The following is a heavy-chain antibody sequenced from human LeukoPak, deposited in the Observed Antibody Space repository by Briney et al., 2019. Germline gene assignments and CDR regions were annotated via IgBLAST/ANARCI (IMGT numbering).Heavy chain of an antibody. J-gene: IGHJ4*02. D-gene: IGHD6-6*01. Sequence: PGGSLRLSCAVSGFTFSDYGMSWVRLAPGKGLEWVSSVSDSGGNKYYADSVKGRFTISRDNSKNTLYLQMNSLRPEDTAVYYCAKRVPYSSSSVYFDYWGQGTLVTVSS. V-gene: IGHV3-23*01. CDR3: AKRVPYSSSSVYFDY. CDR2: VSDSGGNK. CDR1: GFTFSDYG.